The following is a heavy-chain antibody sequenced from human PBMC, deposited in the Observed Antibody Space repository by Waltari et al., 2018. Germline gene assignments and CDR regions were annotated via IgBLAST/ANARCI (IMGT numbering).Heavy chain of an antibody. CDR2: MNPDGSEK. V-gene: IGHV3-7*01. D-gene: IGHD2-15*01. CDR3: VRTGYGGNALDY. J-gene: IGHJ4*02. Sequence: LQLVQSGAEVKKPGASVKVSCKASGYPFSDYDINWVRQAPGKGLEWVANMNPDGSEKQYVDSVKGRFPISRDNAKNSLYLQMNSLRAEDTAVYYCVRTGYGGNALDYWGQGTLVTVSS. CDR1: GYPFSDYD.